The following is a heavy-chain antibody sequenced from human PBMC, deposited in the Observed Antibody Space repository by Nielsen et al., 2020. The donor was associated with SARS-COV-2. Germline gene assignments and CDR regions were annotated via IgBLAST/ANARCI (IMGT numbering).Heavy chain of an antibody. V-gene: IGHV3-33*01. D-gene: IGHD4-17*01. Sequence: GGSLRLSCAASGFTFSSYGMHWVRQAPGKGLEWVAVIWYDGSNKYYADSVKGRFTISRDNSKNTLYLQMNSLRAEDTAVYYCARASLDEGDYGPTTYYPDYWGQGTLVTVSS. CDR1: GFTFSSYG. CDR2: IWYDGSNK. CDR3: ARASLDEGDYGPTTYYPDY. J-gene: IGHJ4*02.